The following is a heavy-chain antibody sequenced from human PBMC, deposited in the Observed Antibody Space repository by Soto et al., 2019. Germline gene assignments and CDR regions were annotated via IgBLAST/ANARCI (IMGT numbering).Heavy chain of an antibody. CDR3: ARETWMVHFGDYYYGMEV. D-gene: IGHD6-19*01. J-gene: IGHJ6*02. CDR1: GFTFSSSA. Sequence: GASVKVSCKTSGFTFSSSAVYWVRQARGHRLQWIGWIDVGSANANYAQMLQERVTISRDMSTSTAYMELSSLRPEDTAVYYCARETWMVHFGDYYYGMEVWG. V-gene: IGHV1-58*01. CDR2: IDVGSANA.